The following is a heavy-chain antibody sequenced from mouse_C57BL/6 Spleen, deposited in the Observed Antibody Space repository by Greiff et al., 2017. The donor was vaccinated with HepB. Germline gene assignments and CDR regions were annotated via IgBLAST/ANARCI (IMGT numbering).Heavy chain of an antibody. V-gene: IGHV3-6*01. CDR3: ARGALYYGTLDY. Sequence: EVQLQQSGPGLVKPSQSLSLTCSVTGYSITSGYYWNWIRQFPGNKLEWMGYISYGGSNNYNPSLKNPISITRDTSKNQFFLKLNSVTTEDTATYYCARGALYYGTLDYWGQGTTLTVSS. J-gene: IGHJ2*01. CDR2: ISYGGSN. D-gene: IGHD2-1*01. CDR1: GYSITSGYY.